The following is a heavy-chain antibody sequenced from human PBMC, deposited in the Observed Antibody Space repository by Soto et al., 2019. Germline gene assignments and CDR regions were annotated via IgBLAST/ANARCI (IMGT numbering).Heavy chain of an antibody. CDR2: INPNSGGT. CDR3: ARGQGIAVPPYYYYGMDV. V-gene: IGHV1-2*04. D-gene: IGHD6-19*01. Sequence: QVPLVQSGAEVKKPGASVKVSCKASGYTFTGYYMHWVRQAPGQGLEWMGWINPNSGGTNYAQKFQGWVTMTRDTSISTAYMELSRLRSDDTAVYYCARGQGIAVPPYYYYGMDVWGQGTTVTVSS. CDR1: GYTFTGYY. J-gene: IGHJ6*02.